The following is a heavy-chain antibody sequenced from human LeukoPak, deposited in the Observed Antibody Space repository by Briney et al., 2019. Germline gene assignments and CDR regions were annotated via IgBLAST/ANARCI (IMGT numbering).Heavy chain of an antibody. CDR1: GYTFTSYG. CDR3: ARDLGSSWHVERH. J-gene: IGHJ1*01. V-gene: IGHV1-18*01. D-gene: IGHD6-13*01. Sequence: ASVKVSCKASGYTFTSYGISWVRQAPGKGLEGWGWISAYNGNKNYAQKLQGRVTMTTDTSTSTAYMELRSLRSDDTAVYYCARDLGSSWHVERHWGQGTLVTVSS. CDR2: ISAYNGNK.